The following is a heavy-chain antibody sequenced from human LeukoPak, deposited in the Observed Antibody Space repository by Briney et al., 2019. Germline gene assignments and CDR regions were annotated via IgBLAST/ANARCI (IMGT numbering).Heavy chain of an antibody. V-gene: IGHV3-7*03. CDR2: INEDGSEK. D-gene: IGHD3-9*01. CDR1: GFTFSSNW. J-gene: IGHJ3*02. CDR3: ARDPSSTYYDILTGSAPDI. Sequence: GGSLRLSCAASGFTFSSNWMNWVRQAPGKGLEWVASINEDGSEKHYVGSVKGRFTISRDNAKNSVYLQMNSLRAEDTAVYYCARDPSSTYYDILTGSAPDIWGQGTMVTVSS.